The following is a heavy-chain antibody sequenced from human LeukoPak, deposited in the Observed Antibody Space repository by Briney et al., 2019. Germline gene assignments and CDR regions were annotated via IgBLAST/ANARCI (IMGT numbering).Heavy chain of an antibody. CDR3: AREPDSSGHSFDY. CDR2: IYPGDSDT. J-gene: IGHJ4*02. D-gene: IGHD3-22*01. CDR1: EYSFTSYW. V-gene: IGHV5-51*01. Sequence: GESLKISCKGSEYSFTSYWIGWVRQMPGKGLGWMGIIYPGDSDTRYSPSFQGQVTISADKSISTAYLQWSSLKASDTAMYYCAREPDSSGHSFDYWGQGTLVTVSS.